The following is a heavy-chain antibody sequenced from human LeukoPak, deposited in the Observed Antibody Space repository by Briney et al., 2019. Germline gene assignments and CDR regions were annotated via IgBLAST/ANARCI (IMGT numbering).Heavy chain of an antibody. V-gene: IGHV3-23*01. CDR3: ARSARGGYYPYNWFDP. Sequence: PGGSLRLSCAASGFTFSSYGMSWVRQAPGKGLEWGSAISGSGGSTYYADSVKGRFTISRDNSKNSLYLQMNSLRAEDTALYYCARSARGGYYPYNWFDPWGQGTLVTVSS. J-gene: IGHJ5*02. CDR2: ISGSGGST. CDR1: GFTFSSYG. D-gene: IGHD3-22*01.